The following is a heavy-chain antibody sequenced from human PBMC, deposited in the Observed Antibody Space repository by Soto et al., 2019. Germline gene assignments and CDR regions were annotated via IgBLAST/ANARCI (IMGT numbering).Heavy chain of an antibody. D-gene: IGHD6-19*01. CDR3: ADPKIAVATGY. CDR1: GFTFSSYA. V-gene: IGHV3-30-3*01. CDR2: ISYDGSNK. Sequence: GGSLRLSCAASGFTFSSYAMHWVRQAPGKGLEWVAVISYDGSNKYYADSVKGRFTISRDNSKNTLYLQMNSLRAEDTAVYYCADPKIAVATGYWGQGTLVTVS. J-gene: IGHJ4*02.